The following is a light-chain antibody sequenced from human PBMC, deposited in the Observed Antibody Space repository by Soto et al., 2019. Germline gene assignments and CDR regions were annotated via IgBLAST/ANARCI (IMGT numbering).Light chain of an antibody. J-gene: IGLJ1*01. V-gene: IGLV3-21*02. CDR3: LVWDSIGDNYV. CDR2: DDS. Sequence: SYELTQPPSVSVAPGETARITCGRNNIGSDTVHWYQQKPGQAPVVVVYDDSERPSGTPERISGSNSGDMATLTIRRVEAGDEADYYCLVWDSIGDNYVFGSGTKATVL. CDR1: NIGSDT.